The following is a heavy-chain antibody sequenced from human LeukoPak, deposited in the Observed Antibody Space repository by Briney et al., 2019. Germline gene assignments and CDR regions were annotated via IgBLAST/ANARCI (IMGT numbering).Heavy chain of an antibody. CDR3: AKDLRFRVRGGLRPLDY. J-gene: IGHJ4*02. V-gene: IGHV3-30*18. D-gene: IGHD3-10*01. CDR1: GFTFSSYS. CDR2: ISYDGSNK. Sequence: GGSLRLSCAASGFTFSSYSMNWVRQAPGKGLEWVAVISYDGSNKYYADSVKGRFTISRDNSKNTLYLQMNSLRAEDTAVYYCAKDLRFRVRGGLRPLDYWGQGTLVTVSS.